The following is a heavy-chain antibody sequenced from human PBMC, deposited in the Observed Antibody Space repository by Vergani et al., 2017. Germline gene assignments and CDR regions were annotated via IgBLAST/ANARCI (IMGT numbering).Heavy chain of an antibody. CDR1: GYTFTSYY. Sequence: QVQLVQSGAEVKKPGASVKVSCKASGYTFTSYYMHWVRQAPGQGLEWMGLINPSGGSTSYAQKFQGRVTMTRDTSTSTVYMELSSLRSDDTAMYYCARTSSISGSYYNGEWDYWGQGTLVVVSS. V-gene: IGHV1-46*03. CDR2: INPSGGST. J-gene: IGHJ4*02. CDR3: ARTSSISGSYYNGEWDY. D-gene: IGHD3-10*01.